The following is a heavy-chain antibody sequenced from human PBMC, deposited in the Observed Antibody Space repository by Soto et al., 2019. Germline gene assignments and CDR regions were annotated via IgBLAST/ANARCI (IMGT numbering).Heavy chain of an antibody. CDR3: AREGLNLYDY. D-gene: IGHD2-2*02. CDR2: ISSSSSTI. V-gene: IGHV3-48*01. CDR1: GFTFSSYS. Sequence: EVQLVESGGGLVQPGGSLRLSCAASGFTFSSYSMNWVRQAPGKGLEWVSYISSSSSTIYYADSVKGRFTISRDNAKNSLYLQMNSLRAEDTALYYCAREGLNLYDYWGQGTLVTVSS. J-gene: IGHJ4*02.